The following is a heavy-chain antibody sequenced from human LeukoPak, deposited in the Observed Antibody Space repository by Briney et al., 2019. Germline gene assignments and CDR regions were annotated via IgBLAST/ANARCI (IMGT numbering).Heavy chain of an antibody. V-gene: IGHV1-18*01. J-gene: IGHJ4*02. CDR1: DYTFTSYG. D-gene: IGHD5-18*01. Sequence: SVKVSCKASDYTFTSYGISWVRQAPGQGPEWMGWINAYNGYTNYAQKLQGRVTMSTDTSTSTVYMELRSLRSDDTAVYYCARDRDGYSQFDYWGQGTLVTVSS. CDR3: ARDRDGYSQFDY. CDR2: INAYNGYT.